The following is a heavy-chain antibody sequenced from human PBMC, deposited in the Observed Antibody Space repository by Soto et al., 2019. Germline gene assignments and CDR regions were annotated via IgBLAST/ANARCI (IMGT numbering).Heavy chain of an antibody. CDR3: AHYDSSGYFSHFDS. J-gene: IGHJ4*02. CDR1: GFSLTTTGVG. CDR2: VYWNDER. D-gene: IGHD3-22*01. V-gene: IGHV2-5*01. Sequence: QIALQESGPTVVKPTQTLTLTCTFSGFSLTTTGVGVGWIRHAPGKALEWLAMVYWNDERRYSPSLKSRLTITQDTSKNQVVLKMNCMDPVDTATYFCAHYDSSGYFSHFDSWGQGTLVTVSS.